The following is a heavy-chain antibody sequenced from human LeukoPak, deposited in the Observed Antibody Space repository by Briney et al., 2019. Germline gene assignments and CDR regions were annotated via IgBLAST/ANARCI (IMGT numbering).Heavy chain of an antibody. J-gene: IGHJ4*02. CDR1: GFTFSSYA. CDR3: ARDSAEVNDDFWSPVFYFDY. D-gene: IGHD3-3*01. Sequence: TGGSLRLSCAASGFTFSSYAMHWVRQAPGKGLEWVAVISYDGSNKCYADSVKGRFTISRDNSKNTLYLQMNSLRAEDTAVYYCARDSAEVNDDFWSPVFYFDYWGQGTLVTVSS. V-gene: IGHV3-30-3*01. CDR2: ISYDGSNK.